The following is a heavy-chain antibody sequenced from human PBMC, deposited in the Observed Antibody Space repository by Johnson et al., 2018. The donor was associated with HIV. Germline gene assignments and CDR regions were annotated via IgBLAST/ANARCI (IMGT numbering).Heavy chain of an antibody. V-gene: IGHV3-66*01. J-gene: IGHJ3*02. CDR2: IYSGGST. CDR1: GYSVTGYN. D-gene: IGHD6-13*01. Sequence: VQLVESGGGVVQPGGSLRLSCAVSGYSVTGYNMNWVRQAPVKGLEWVSVIYSGGSTYYADSVKGRFTLSRDNSKNTLYLQMNSLRAGDTAVYYCARSKGSIWYGSAFDIWGQGTMVTVSS. CDR3: ARSKGSIWYGSAFDI.